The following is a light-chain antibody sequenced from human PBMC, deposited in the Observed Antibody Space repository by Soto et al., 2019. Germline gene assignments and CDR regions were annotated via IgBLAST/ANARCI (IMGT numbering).Light chain of an antibody. J-gene: IGKJ1*01. Sequence: EIVLTQSPGTLSLSPGERATLSCRASQSVSNNYLAWYQQKPGQAPRLLIYGASSRATGIPDRFSGRGSGTDFILTISRLEPEDFAVYYCQQYGSSPKTFGQGTKVDIK. CDR2: GAS. CDR1: QSVSNNY. CDR3: QQYGSSPKT. V-gene: IGKV3-20*01.